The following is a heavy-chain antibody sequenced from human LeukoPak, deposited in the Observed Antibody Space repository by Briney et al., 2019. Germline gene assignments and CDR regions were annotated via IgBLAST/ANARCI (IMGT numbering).Heavy chain of an antibody. Sequence: PEASVKVSCKASGYTFTGYYMHWVRQAPGQGLEWMGWINPNSGGTNYAQKFQGRVTMTRDTSISTAYMELSRLRSDDTAVYYCAREGPGYGDYYFDYWGQGTLVTVSS. J-gene: IGHJ4*02. CDR3: AREGPGYGDYYFDY. D-gene: IGHD4-17*01. CDR2: INPNSGGT. V-gene: IGHV1-2*02. CDR1: GYTFTGYY.